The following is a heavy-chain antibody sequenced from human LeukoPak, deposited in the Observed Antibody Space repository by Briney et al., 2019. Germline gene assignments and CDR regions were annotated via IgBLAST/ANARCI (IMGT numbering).Heavy chain of an antibody. CDR2: IYYSGST. Sequence: SETLSLTCTVSGGSISSYYWSWIRQPPGKGLEWIGYIYYSGSTNYNPSLKSRVTISVDTSKNQFSLKLSSVTAADTAVYCCARDGVGATNYWGQGTLVTVSS. J-gene: IGHJ4*02. CDR1: GGSISSYY. CDR3: ARDGVGATNY. V-gene: IGHV4-59*12. D-gene: IGHD1-26*01.